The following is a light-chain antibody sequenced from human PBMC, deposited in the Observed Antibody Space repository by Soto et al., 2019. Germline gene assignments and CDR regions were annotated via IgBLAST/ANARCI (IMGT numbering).Light chain of an antibody. V-gene: IGKV3D-20*02. J-gene: IGKJ4*01. CDR2: DAS. CDR3: QQHSDWPLT. Sequence: EIVLTQSPVTLSLSPGERATLSCRASQSVSSSYLAWYQQKPGQAPRLLIFDASNRATGIPVRFSGSGSGTDFTLTISSLEPEDFTVYYCQQHSDWPLTFGGGTKVDIK. CDR1: QSVSSSY.